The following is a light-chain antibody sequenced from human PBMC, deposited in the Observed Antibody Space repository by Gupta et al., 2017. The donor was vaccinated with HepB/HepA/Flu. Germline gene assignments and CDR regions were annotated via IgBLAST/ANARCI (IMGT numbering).Light chain of an antibody. CDR2: GAS. V-gene: IGKV3-20*01. CDR1: QSVSSSY. J-gene: IGKJ3*01. Sequence: EIVLTQSPGTLSLSHGERATLSCRASQSVSSSYLAWYQQKPGQAPRLLIYGASNRATGIPDRFSGSGSGTDFTLTISRLEPEDFAVYYCQQYGTSPKFTFGPGTKVDIK. CDR3: QQYGTSPKFT.